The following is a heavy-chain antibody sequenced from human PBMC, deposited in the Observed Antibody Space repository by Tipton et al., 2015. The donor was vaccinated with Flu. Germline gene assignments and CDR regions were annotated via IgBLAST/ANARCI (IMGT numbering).Heavy chain of an antibody. V-gene: IGHV3-66*02. J-gene: IGHJ4*02. D-gene: IGHD3-10*01. CDR3: ARDSGTMGRCH. Sequence: SLRLFCAASGFTVSSNYMSWVRQAPGEGLEWVSVIYSGGSTYYADSVKGRFTISRDNSKNTLYLQMNSLRAEDTAVYYCARDSGTMGRCHWGQGTLVTVSS. CDR2: IYSGGST. CDR1: GFTVSSNY.